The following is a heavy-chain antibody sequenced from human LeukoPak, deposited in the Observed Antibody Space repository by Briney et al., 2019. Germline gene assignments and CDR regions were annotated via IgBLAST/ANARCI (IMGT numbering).Heavy chain of an antibody. CDR2: MYYSGST. Sequence: SETLSLTCAVSGGSISSGDYSWSWIRQPPGKGLEWIGYMYYSGSTYSNLSLKSRVTISVDTSKNQFSLKLSSVTAADTAVYYCARDNSVRDEAWWFSPWGQGTLVTVSS. D-gene: IGHD5-24*01. J-gene: IGHJ5*02. CDR1: GGSISSGDYS. CDR3: ARDNSVRDEAWWFSP. V-gene: IGHV4-30-4*07.